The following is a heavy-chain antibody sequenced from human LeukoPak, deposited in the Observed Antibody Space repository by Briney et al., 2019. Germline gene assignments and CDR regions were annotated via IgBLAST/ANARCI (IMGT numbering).Heavy chain of an antibody. Sequence: GGSLRLSCAASGFTFGSYEMNWVRQAAGKGLEWVSYISSSGSTIYYADSVKGRFTISRDNAKNSLYLQMNSLRAEDTAVYYCAREAIAADFDPWGQGTLVTVSS. J-gene: IGHJ5*02. V-gene: IGHV3-48*03. D-gene: IGHD6-25*01. CDR3: AREAIAADFDP. CDR1: GFTFGSYE. CDR2: ISSSGSTI.